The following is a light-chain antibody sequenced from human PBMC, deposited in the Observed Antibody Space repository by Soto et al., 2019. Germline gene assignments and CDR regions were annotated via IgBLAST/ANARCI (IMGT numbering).Light chain of an antibody. J-gene: IGKJ4*01. V-gene: IGKV3-11*01. Sequence: EIVLTQSPATLSLSPGERATLSCRASQSVNSYLAWYQQKPGQAPRLLIYDASNRATGIPARFSGSGSGTDFTLTISSLEPEDSAVYYCQQFSSYPLTFGGGTKVDIK. CDR1: QSVNSY. CDR3: QQFSSYPLT. CDR2: DAS.